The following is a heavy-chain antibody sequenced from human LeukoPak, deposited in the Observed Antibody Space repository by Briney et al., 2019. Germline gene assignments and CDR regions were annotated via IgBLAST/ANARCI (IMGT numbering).Heavy chain of an antibody. J-gene: IGHJ5*02. CDR3: TRDPFSGSYYP. V-gene: IGHV3-74*01. CDR1: GFTFSSYW. Sequence: PGGSLRLSCAASGFTFSSYWMHWVRQAPGKGLVWVSRINGDGNITRYADSVKGRFTISRDNAKDTVFLQMNSLRAEDTAVYFCTRDPFSGSYYPWGQGTLVTVSS. CDR2: INGDGNIT. D-gene: IGHD1-26*01.